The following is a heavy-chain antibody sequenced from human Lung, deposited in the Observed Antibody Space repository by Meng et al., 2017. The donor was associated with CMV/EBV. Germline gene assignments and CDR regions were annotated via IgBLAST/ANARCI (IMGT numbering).Heavy chain of an antibody. J-gene: IGHJ4*02. V-gene: IGHV1-46*01. D-gene: IGHD3-22*01. CDR2: INPSGGST. CDR3: ARDRNGRRRYYDSSAYYLDY. Sequence: ASXXVSXKASGYTFTSYEMQWVRQAPGQGLEWMAIINPSGGSTTYAQKFQGRVTVTRDTSTTSVYMELSSLRSEDTAVYYCARDRNGRRRYYDSSAYYLDYWXQGTLVTVSS. CDR1: GYTFTSYE.